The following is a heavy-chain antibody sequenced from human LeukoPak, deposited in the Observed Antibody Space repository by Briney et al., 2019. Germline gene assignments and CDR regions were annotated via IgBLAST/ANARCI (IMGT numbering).Heavy chain of an antibody. D-gene: IGHD3-22*01. Sequence: PGGSLRLSCAASGLTFSNYGMSWVRQAPEKGQEWVSSLSIYSTDTYYADSVRGRFTTSRDNSLNTLYLQMNSLRVDDTAVYYCATVIGSIGPFDYWGQGTPVTVSS. J-gene: IGHJ4*02. CDR3: ATVIGSIGPFDY. CDR1: GLTFSNYG. V-gene: IGHV3-23*01. CDR2: LSIYSTDT.